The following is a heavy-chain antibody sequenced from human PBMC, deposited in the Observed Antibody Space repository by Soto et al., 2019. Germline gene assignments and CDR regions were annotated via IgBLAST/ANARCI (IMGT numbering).Heavy chain of an antibody. V-gene: IGHV3-48*02. Sequence: EVQLVESGGGLVQPGGSLRLSCAASGFTFSSYSMNWVRQAPGKGLEWVSYISSSASAMYYADPVKGRFTISRDKAENSLYLQMNSLIDEDMAVYYCAREPYGSGSYYFDSWGQGTLVTVSS. CDR2: ISSSASAM. CDR1: GFTFSSYS. CDR3: AREPYGSGSYYFDS. D-gene: IGHD3-10*01. J-gene: IGHJ4*02.